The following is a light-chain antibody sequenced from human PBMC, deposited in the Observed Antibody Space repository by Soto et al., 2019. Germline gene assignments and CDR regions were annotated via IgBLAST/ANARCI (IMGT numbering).Light chain of an antibody. J-gene: IGKJ2*01. V-gene: IGKV1-5*01. Sequence: DIQMTQSPPTLSASVGDRVSITCRASQSISVWLAWFQQKPGKAPKLLIYDASTLQSEVPSRFSGSGSGTEFTLTISRLQPDDFATYYCQHYNSYPYTFGQGNKLEI. CDR3: QHYNSYPYT. CDR1: QSISVW. CDR2: DAS.